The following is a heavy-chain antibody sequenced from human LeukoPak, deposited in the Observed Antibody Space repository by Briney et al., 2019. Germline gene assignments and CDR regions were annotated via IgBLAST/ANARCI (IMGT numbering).Heavy chain of an antibody. CDR2: IYYSGST. CDR1: GGSISSYY. CDR3: ARGGSGYSYAGKWFDP. V-gene: IGHV4-59*01. J-gene: IGHJ5*02. D-gene: IGHD5-18*01. Sequence: PSETLSLTCTVSGGSISSYYWSWIRQPPGKGLEWIGYIYYSGSTNYNPSLKSRVTISVDTSKNQFSLKLSSVTAADTAVYYCARGGSGYSYAGKWFDPWGQGTLVTVSS.